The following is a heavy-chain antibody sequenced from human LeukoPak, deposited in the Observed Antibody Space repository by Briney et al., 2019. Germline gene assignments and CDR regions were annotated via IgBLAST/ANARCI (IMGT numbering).Heavy chain of an antibody. V-gene: IGHV1-2*02. CDR2: INPNSGGT. CDR3: ARDPSQGYGN. D-gene: IGHD4-17*01. J-gene: IGHJ4*02. Sequence: ASLKVSCKASGYTFTDYFIHWVRQAPGQGLEWMGWINPNSGGTKYAQKFQGRFIMTRDTSISTAYMELSSLRSDDTAVFYCARDPSQGYGNWGQGTLVTVSS. CDR1: GYTFTDYF.